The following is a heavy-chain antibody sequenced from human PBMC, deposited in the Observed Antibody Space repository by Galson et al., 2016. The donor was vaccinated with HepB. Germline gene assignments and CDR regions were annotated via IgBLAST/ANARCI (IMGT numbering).Heavy chain of an antibody. CDR3: AREGLGDGYNSLNYYSYYMDV. CDR2: ISSSSTYI. D-gene: IGHD5-24*01. J-gene: IGHJ6*03. V-gene: IGHV3-21*01. Sequence: SLRLSCAASGFTFSNYSLNWVRQAPGKGLEWVSSISSSSTYIYYADSVKGRFTISRDNAKNALYLQMSSLRADDTAVYYCAREGLGDGYNSLNYYSYYMDVWGKGTTVTVSS. CDR1: GFTFSNYS.